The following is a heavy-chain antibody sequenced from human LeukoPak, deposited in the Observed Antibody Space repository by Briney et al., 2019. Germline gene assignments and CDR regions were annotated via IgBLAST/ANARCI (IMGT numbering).Heavy chain of an antibody. CDR3: ARVGGWYRGLDY. Sequence: GGSLRVSCAASGFTFSSGWMSWVRQAPGKGLEWVANIKQDGSEKYYVDSVKGRFTISRDNAKNSLYLQMNSLRAEDTAVYYCARVGGWYRGLDYWGQGTLVTVSS. CDR2: IKQDGSEK. CDR1: GFTFSSGW. V-gene: IGHV3-7*01. J-gene: IGHJ4*02. D-gene: IGHD6-19*01.